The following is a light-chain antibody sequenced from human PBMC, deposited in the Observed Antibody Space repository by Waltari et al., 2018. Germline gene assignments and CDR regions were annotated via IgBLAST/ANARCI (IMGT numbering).Light chain of an antibody. CDR2: GGS. V-gene: IGKV3-20*01. J-gene: IGKJ4*01. Sequence: EIVLTQSPDTLSLSPGERATLSCRASQSVRNNYLAWYQQTPGQAPRLLIYGGSNRATVISDRFSGSGSGTDFTLTISRLEPEDFATYFCQQFNAYPLTFGGGTKVEI. CDR1: QSVRNNY. CDR3: QQFNAYPLT.